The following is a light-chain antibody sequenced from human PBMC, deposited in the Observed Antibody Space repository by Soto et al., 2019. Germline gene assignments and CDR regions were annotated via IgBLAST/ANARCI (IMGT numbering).Light chain of an antibody. V-gene: IGKV3-11*01. CDR2: DSS. CDR3: QQRGHWPRT. CDR1: QSVSSN. J-gene: IGKJ1*01. Sequence: EIVMTQSPATLSVSPGERATLSCRASQSVSSNLAWYQHKPGQAPRLLIYDSSKRATDIQARFSGGGSGTDFTLTISSLEPEDFAFYYCQQRGHWPRTFGQGTKVDIK.